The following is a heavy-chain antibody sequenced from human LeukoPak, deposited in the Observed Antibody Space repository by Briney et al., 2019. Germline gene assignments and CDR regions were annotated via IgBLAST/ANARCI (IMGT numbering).Heavy chain of an antibody. CDR1: GFTFSSYG. CDR2: IWYDGSNK. Sequence: RGSLRLSCAASGFTFSSYGMHWVRQAPGKGLEWVAVIWYDGSNKYYADSVKGRFTISRDNSKNTLCLQMNSLRAEDTAVYYCAKANYYYGMDVWGQGTTVTVSS. J-gene: IGHJ6*02. CDR3: AKANYYYGMDV. V-gene: IGHV3-30*02.